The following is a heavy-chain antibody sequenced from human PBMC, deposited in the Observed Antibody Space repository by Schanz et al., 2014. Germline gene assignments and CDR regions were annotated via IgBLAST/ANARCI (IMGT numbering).Heavy chain of an antibody. CDR2: LRHDGSKK. V-gene: IGHV3-30*02. J-gene: IGHJ4*02. D-gene: IGHD3-10*01. CDR1: GFMFSSYG. Sequence: QAQLVESGGGVVQPGRSLRLSCAASGFMFSSYGMHWVRQAPGKGLEWLAILRHDGSKKYYADSVKGRFTVSRDNSKNTLYLQLNSRRAEDTAVYYCAKDRGYYRVSRSYRELEHWGQGTLVTVSS. CDR3: AKDRGYYRVSRSYRELEH.